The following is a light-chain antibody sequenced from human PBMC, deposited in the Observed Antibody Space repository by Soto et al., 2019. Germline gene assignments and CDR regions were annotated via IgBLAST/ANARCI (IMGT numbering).Light chain of an antibody. CDR2: GAS. CDR1: QSVSSN. J-gene: IGKJ1*01. Sequence: EIVMTQSPATLSVSPGERVTLSCRASQSVSSNLAWYQQKPGQAPRLLIYGASTRATGIPARFSGSGSGTEFTLTISSLQSEDCAVYYCQQYNNWPLTFGQGTKVEIK. V-gene: IGKV3-15*01. CDR3: QQYNNWPLT.